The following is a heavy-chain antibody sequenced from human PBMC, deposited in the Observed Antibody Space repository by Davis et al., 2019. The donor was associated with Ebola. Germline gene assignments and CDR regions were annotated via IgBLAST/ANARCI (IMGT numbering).Heavy chain of an antibody. CDR1: GFTFSSYA. Sequence: PGGSLRLSCAASGFTFSSYAMHWVRQAPGKGLEWVAVISYDGSNKYYADFVKGRFTISRDNSKNTLYLQMNSLRAEDTAVYYCARVPNYACSGGSCYDGYFDYWGQGTLVTVSS. CDR2: ISYDGSNK. CDR3: ARVPNYACSGGSCYDGYFDY. V-gene: IGHV3-30*04. D-gene: IGHD2-15*01. J-gene: IGHJ4*02.